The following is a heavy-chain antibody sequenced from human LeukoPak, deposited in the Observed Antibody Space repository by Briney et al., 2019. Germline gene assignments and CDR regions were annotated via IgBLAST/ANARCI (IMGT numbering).Heavy chain of an antibody. Sequence: SVKVSCKASGGTFSSYTISWVRQAPGQGLEWMGRIIPILGIAKYAQKFQGRVTITADRSTSTAYMELSSLRSEDTAVYYCARPSTVTTNYYYYYGMDVWGQGTTVTVSS. D-gene: IGHD4-17*01. J-gene: IGHJ6*02. CDR2: IIPILGIA. CDR3: ARPSTVTTNYYYYYGMDV. V-gene: IGHV1-69*02. CDR1: GGTFSSYT.